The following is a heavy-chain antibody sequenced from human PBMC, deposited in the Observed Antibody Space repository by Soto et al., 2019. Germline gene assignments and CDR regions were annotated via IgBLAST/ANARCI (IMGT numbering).Heavy chain of an antibody. V-gene: IGHV3-7*03. Sequence: QPGGSLRLSCGASGFTFSHYWMSWVRQAPGKGLEWVAFVDQDGGETHYADSVKGRFTLSRDNAKSSVFLEMKSLRVEDTAMYFCARTTLIRSFDNWGQGTQVTVSS. CDR1: GFTFSHYW. CDR3: ARTTLIRSFDN. J-gene: IGHJ4*02. D-gene: IGHD4-17*01. CDR2: VDQDGGET.